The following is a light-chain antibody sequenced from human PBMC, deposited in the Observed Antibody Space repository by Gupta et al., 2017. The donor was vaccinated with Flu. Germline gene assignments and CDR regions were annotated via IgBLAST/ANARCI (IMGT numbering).Light chain of an antibody. J-gene: IGLJ2*01. V-gene: IGLV2-11*01. CDR2: DVS. CDR1: SSDVGGYNY. Sequence: QSALTQPRSVSGSPGQSVTISCTATSSDVGGYNYVSWYQQHPGKAPKFMIYDVSKRPSGVPDRFSGSKSGNTASLTISGLQAEDEADYYCCSYAGSYSVLFGGGTKLTVL. CDR3: CSYAGSYSVL.